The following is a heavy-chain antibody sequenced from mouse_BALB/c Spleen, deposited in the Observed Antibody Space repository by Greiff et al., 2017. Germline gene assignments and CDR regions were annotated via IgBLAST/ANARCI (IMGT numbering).Heavy chain of an antibody. Sequence: EVQLVESGGGLVKPGGSLKLSCAASGFTFSSYAMSWVRQTPEKRLEWVASIGSGGSTYYPDSVKGRFTISRDNARNILYLQMSSLRSEDTAMYYCARRRAMITTYFDYWGQGTTLTVSS. V-gene: IGHV5-6-5*01. D-gene: IGHD2-4*01. CDR3: ARRRAMITTYFDY. J-gene: IGHJ2*01. CDR2: IGSGGST. CDR1: GFTFSSYA.